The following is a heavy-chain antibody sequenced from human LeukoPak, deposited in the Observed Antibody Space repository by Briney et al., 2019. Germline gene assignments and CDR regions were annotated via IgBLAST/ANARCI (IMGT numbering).Heavy chain of an antibody. V-gene: IGHV4-39*01. CDR1: GGSISSSSYY. Sequence: PSETLSLTCTVSGGSISSSSYYWGWIRQPPGKGLEWIGSIYYSGSTYYNPSLKSRVTISVDTSKNQFSLKLSSVTAADTAVYYCARNFDISTDGGYRGQGNLGNGSS. CDR3: ARNFDISTDGGY. D-gene: IGHD3-9*01. CDR2: IYYSGST. J-gene: IGHJ4*02.